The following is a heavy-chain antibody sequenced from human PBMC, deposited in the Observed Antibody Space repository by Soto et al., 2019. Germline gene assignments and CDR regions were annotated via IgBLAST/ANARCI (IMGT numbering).Heavy chain of an antibody. J-gene: IGHJ4*02. CDR1: SGSISNYY. V-gene: IGHV4-59*08. CDR3: ARGGKTSGWYWGFDY. D-gene: IGHD6-19*01. Sequence: SETLSLTCTVSSGSISNYYWSWIRQPPGKGLEWIGYIYSSGTTNYNPSLKSRVTISVDTSKNQFSLELSSVTAADTAMYFCARGGKTSGWYWGFDYWGQGTLVTVS. CDR2: IYSSGTT.